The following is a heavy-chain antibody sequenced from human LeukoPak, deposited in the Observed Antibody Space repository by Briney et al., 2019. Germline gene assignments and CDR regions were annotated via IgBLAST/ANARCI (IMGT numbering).Heavy chain of an antibody. J-gene: IGHJ4*02. Sequence: GASVKVSCKASGYTFTSYGISWVRQAPGQGLEWMGWISAYNGNTNYAQKLQGRVTMTTDTSTSTAYMELRSLRSDDTAVYYCARVGGRVFDWLLYPPSLYFDYWGQGTLVTVSS. CDR2: ISAYNGNT. D-gene: IGHD3/OR15-3a*01. CDR3: ARVGGRVFDWLLYPPSLYFDY. CDR1: GYTFTSYG. V-gene: IGHV1-18*01.